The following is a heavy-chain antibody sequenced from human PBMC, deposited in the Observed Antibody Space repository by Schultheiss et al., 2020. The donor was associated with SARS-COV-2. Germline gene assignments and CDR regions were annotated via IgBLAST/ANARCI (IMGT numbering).Heavy chain of an antibody. D-gene: IGHD3-22*01. CDR3: AREDVYYDSSGYYLRGWFDP. CDR2: IYSGGST. Sequence: GGSLRLSCAASGFTVSSNYMSWVRQAPGKGLEWVSVIYSGGSTYYADSVKGRFTISRDNSKNTLYLQMNSLRAEDTAVYYCAREDVYYDSSGYYLRGWFDPWGQGTLVTVSS. V-gene: IGHV3-66*02. J-gene: IGHJ5*02. CDR1: GFTVSSNY.